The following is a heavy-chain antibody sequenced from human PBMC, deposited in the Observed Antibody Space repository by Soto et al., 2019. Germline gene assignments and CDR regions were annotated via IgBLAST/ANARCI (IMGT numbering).Heavy chain of an antibody. CDR2: ISSSGNYI. Sequence: GSLRLSCAASGFTFSSYGMNWVRQAPGKGLEWVSSISSSGNYIYYADSVKGRFTISRDNAKNSLYLQMNSLRAEDTAVYYCANGYGSTIWGQGTLVTVSS. J-gene: IGHJ4*02. V-gene: IGHV3-21*01. D-gene: IGHD3-10*01. CDR3: ANGYGSTI. CDR1: GFTFSSYG.